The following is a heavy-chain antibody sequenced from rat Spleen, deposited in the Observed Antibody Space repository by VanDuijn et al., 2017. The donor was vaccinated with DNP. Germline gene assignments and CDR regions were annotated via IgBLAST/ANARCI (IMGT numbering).Heavy chain of an antibody. CDR1: GFTFSNAA. CDR3: TAPFDIADRFPY. V-gene: IGHV10-5*01. Sequence: VQVVESGGGLVRPKESLRISCAASGFTFSNAAMHWVRQAPGKGLEWVARIRTKPKNYATYYADSVKGRFIISRDDSRSMVYLQMDDLKTEDTAMYYCTAPFDIADRFPYWGQGTLVTVSS. CDR2: IRTKPKNYAT. J-gene: IGHJ3*01. D-gene: IGHD1-2*01.